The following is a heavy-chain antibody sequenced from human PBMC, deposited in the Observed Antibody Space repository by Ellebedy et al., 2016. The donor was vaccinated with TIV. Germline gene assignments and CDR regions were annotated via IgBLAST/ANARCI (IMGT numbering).Heavy chain of an antibody. J-gene: IGHJ6*02. CDR3: ARLATYYYDSSGYYYDYYYGMDV. CDR2: IWYDGSNK. V-gene: IGHV3-33*08. CDR1: GFTFNNYG. D-gene: IGHD3-22*01. Sequence: PGGSLRLSCAASGFTFNNYGMHWVRQAPSKGLEWVAGIWYDGSNKYYAYSVKCRFTISRDNSKNTLYLQMNSLRAEDTAVYYCARLATYYYDSSGYYYDYYYGMDVWGQGTTVTVSS.